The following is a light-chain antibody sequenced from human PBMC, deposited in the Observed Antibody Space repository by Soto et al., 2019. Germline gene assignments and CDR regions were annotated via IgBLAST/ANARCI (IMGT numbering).Light chain of an antibody. CDR3: GTWDSSLSAVV. CDR1: SSDVGKYDY. Sequence: QSALTQPPSASGSPGQSVTISCTGTSSDVGKYDYVSWFQHHPGKAPKLIIYEVSKRPSGVPDRFSGSKSGSTASLTVSGLQTEDEADYYCGTWDSSLSAVVFGGGTKLTVL. J-gene: IGLJ2*01. CDR2: EVS. V-gene: IGLV2-8*01.